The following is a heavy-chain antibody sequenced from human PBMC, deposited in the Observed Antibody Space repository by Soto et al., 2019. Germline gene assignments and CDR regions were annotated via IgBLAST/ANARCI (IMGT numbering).Heavy chain of an antibody. J-gene: IGHJ4*02. Sequence: QVHLVQSGAEVKKPGAAVKVYCKGSGYGFTTYGITWVRQAPGQGLEWMAWISAHNGNTNYAQKLQGRVTVTRDTSTSTAYMELRSLRSDDTAVYYCARGRDGDYWGQGALVTVSS. CDR2: ISAHNGNT. D-gene: IGHD6-6*01. CDR1: GYGFTTYG. V-gene: IGHV1-18*01. CDR3: ARGRDGDY.